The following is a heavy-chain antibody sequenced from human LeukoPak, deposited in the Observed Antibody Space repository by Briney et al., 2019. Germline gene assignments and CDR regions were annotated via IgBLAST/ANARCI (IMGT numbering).Heavy chain of an antibody. V-gene: IGHV1-46*01. Sequence: ASVKVSCKASGYIFTNFYMHWVRQAPGQGLECMGIINPSGGTTSYAQKFQGRVTMTRDTSTSTVYMELSSLRSEATAVYYCARVFVAAVAGDWFDPWGQGTLVTVSS. CDR3: ARVFVAAVAGDWFDP. CDR1: GYIFTNFY. D-gene: IGHD6-13*01. CDR2: INPSGGTT. J-gene: IGHJ5*02.